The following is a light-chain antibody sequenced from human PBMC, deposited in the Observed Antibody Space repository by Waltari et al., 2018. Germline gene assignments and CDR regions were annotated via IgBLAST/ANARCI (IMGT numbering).Light chain of an antibody. V-gene: IGKV3-20*01. CDR2: GAS. J-gene: IGKJ1*01. Sequence: EMVLTQSPGTLSLSPGERATLSCRASQSVSSSYLAWYQQKPGQAPRLLIYGASSRATGIPDRFSGSGSGTDFNLTISSLEPEDCAVYYCQQYGSSAGTFGQGTKVEIK. CDR3: QQYGSSAGT. CDR1: QSVSSSY.